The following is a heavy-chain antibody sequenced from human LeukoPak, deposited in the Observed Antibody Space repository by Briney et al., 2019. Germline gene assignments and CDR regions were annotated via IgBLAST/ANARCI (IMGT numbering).Heavy chain of an antibody. CDR3: ASDTSHTGGYYYREDAFDV. CDR2: MNPNSGNT. J-gene: IGHJ3*01. CDR1: GYTFTGYY. D-gene: IGHD3-22*01. V-gene: IGHV1-8*02. Sequence: GASVKVSCKASGYTFTGYYMHWVRQAPGQGLEWMGWMNPNSGNTGYAQKFQGRVTMTRNTSISTAYMELNSLTSEDTAVYYCASDTSHTGGYYYREDAFDVWGQGTMVTVSS.